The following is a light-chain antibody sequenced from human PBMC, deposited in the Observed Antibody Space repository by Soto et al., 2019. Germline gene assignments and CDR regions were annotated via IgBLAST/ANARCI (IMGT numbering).Light chain of an antibody. V-gene: IGLV2-14*01. J-gene: IGLJ1*01. Sequence: QSVLTQPASVSGSPGQSITISCTGTSXDVGGYNYVSWYQQHPGKTPKLMIFEVSNRPSGVSNRFSGSKSGNTASLTISGLQAEDEADYYCSSSTGSSTYVFGTGTKVTVL. CDR3: SSSTGSSTYV. CDR2: EVS. CDR1: SXDVGGYNY.